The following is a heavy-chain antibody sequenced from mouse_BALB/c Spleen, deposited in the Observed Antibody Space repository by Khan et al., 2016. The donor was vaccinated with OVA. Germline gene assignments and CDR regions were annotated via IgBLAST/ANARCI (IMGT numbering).Heavy chain of an antibody. D-gene: IGHD2-4*01. V-gene: IGHV1S81*02. CDR2: ITPSKGST. Sequence: QVQLQQPGAELVKPGASMKLSCKASGYTFTSYNIYWVKQRPGQGLEWIGGITPSKGSTNINEKFKSKTTLTVDKSSSTSYMKLSGLKSEDSAVYYCTRGGAWATMISGFAYWGQGTLVTVSA. J-gene: IGHJ3*01. CDR1: GYTFTSYN. CDR3: TRGGAWATMISGFAY.